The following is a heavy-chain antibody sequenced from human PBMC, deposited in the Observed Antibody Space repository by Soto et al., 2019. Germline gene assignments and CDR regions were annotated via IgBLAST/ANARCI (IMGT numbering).Heavy chain of an antibody. J-gene: IGHJ4*02. CDR3: ARVGCTSTSCYYLFDF. Sequence: EVQLVESGGGLVKPGRSLRLSCTTSGFTFGDHDMSWLRQAPGKGLEWLGFIRGKAYGGTTEYAASVKGRFAMSRDDSQVIAYLQMNSLKTEDTAVYYCARVGCTSTSCYYLFDFWGLGSLVTVSS. CDR1: GFTFGDHD. D-gene: IGHD2-2*01. V-gene: IGHV3-49*05. CDR2: IRGKAYGGTT.